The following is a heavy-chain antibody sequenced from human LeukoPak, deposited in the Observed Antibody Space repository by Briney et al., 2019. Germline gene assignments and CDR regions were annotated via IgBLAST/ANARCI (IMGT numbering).Heavy chain of an antibody. D-gene: IGHD1-26*01. CDR1: GFTFSSYA. CDR2: ISGSGGST. V-gene: IGHV3-23*01. Sequence: GGSLRLSCAASGFTFSSYAMSWVRQAPGKGLEWVSAISGSGGSTYYADSVKGRFTISRDNSKNSLYLQMNSLRAEDTAVYYCARDSRRRGELPSFDYWGQGTLVTVSS. J-gene: IGHJ4*02. CDR3: ARDSRRRGELPSFDY.